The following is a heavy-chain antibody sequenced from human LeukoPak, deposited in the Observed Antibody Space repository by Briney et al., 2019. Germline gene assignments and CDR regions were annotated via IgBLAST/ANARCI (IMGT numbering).Heavy chain of an antibody. J-gene: IGHJ4*02. V-gene: IGHV3-23*01. CDR1: GFTFTSYS. Sequence: GGSLRLSSAPSGFTFTSYSMNWVRQAPGKGQEWVSTISGGGGSTYYADSVKGRFTISRDNSKNTLYLQVNSLRAEDTAVYYCAKGGKWDVAPFDYWGQGTLVTVSS. CDR3: AKGGKWDVAPFDY. CDR2: ISGGGGST. D-gene: IGHD1-26*01.